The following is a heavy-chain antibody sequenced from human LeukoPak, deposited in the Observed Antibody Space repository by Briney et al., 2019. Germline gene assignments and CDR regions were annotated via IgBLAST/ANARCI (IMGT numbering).Heavy chain of an antibody. J-gene: IGHJ5*02. D-gene: IGHD6-19*01. CDR1: GDSISSYY. CDR3: AGGTAGAGT. CDR2: IYYSGST. Sequence: SETLSLTCTVSGDSISSYYWSWIRQPPGKGLVWIGYIYYSGSTNYNPSLKSRVTISVDTSKNQFSLRLTSVTAADTAVYYCAGGTAGAGTWGQGTLVTVSS. V-gene: IGHV4-59*01.